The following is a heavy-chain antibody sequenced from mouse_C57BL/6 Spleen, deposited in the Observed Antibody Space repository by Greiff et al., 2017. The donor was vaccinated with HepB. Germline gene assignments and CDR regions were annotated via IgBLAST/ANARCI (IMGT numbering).Heavy chain of an antibody. CDR2: IRLKSDNYAT. V-gene: IGHV6-3*01. CDR3: TGLANWDEDY. CDR1: GFTFSNYW. D-gene: IGHD4-1*01. J-gene: IGHJ2*01. Sequence: EVKLVESGGGLVQPGGSMKLSCVASGFTFSNYWMNWVRQSPEKGLEWVAQIRLKSDNYATHYAESVKGRFTISRDDSKSSVYLQMNNLRAEDTGIYYCTGLANWDEDYWGQGTTLTVSS.